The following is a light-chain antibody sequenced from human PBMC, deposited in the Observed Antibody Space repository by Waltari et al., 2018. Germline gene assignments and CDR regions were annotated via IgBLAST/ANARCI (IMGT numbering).Light chain of an antibody. CDR2: SNN. CDR3: AAWDDSLNGPL. V-gene: IGLV1-44*01. CDR1: SSNIGSNT. Sequence: QSVLTQPPSASGTPGQRVTISCSGSSSNIGSNTVNWYQPLPGPAPKLLIYSNNQRPSGVPDRFSGSKSGTSASLAISGLQSEDEADYYCAAWDDSLNGPLFGGGTKLTVL. J-gene: IGLJ2*01.